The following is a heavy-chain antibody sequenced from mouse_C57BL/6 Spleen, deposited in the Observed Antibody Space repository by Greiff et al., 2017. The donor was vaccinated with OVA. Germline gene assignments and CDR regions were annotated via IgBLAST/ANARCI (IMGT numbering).Heavy chain of an antibody. V-gene: IGHV1-26*01. Sequence: VQLQQSGPELVKPGASVKISCKASGYTFTDYYMNWVKQSHGKSLEWIGDINPNNGGTSYNQKFKGKATLTVDKSSSTAYMELRSLTSEDSAVYYCARRGTYGSSPYWYFDVWGTGTTVTVSS. D-gene: IGHD1-1*01. J-gene: IGHJ1*03. CDR2: INPNNGGT. CDR1: GYTFTDYY. CDR3: ARRGTYGSSPYWYFDV.